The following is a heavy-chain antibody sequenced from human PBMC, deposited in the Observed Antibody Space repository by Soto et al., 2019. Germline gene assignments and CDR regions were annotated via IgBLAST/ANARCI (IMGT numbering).Heavy chain of an antibody. CDR2: ISSSSSTI. CDR1: GFTFSSYS. D-gene: IGHD7-27*01. CDR3: ASDPTGDDYWMDY. Sequence: GGSLRLSCAASGFTFSSYSMNWVRQAPGKGLEWVSYISSSSSTIYYADSVKGRFTISRDNAKNSLYLHMNSLRDEDTTVYYCASDPTGDDYWMDYWGQGTLVTVSS. V-gene: IGHV3-48*02. J-gene: IGHJ4*02.